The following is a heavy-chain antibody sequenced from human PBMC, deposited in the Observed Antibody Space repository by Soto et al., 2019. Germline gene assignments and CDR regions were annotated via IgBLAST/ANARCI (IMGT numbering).Heavy chain of an antibody. CDR1: GFIFNNYA. Sequence: EVQLLESGGGLEQPGGSLRLSCAASGFIFNNYAMSWVRQAPGKGLEWVSAIGGSGGSIYYADSVKGRFTISRDNSKNTLYVQMNSLRAEDTAVYYCAKFRVTTRLFDQWGQGTLVTVSS. D-gene: IGHD4-17*01. J-gene: IGHJ4*02. CDR3: AKFRVTTRLFDQ. CDR2: IGGSGGSI. V-gene: IGHV3-23*01.